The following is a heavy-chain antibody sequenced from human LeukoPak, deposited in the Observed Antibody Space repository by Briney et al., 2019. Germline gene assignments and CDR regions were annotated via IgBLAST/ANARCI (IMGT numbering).Heavy chain of an antibody. CDR1: GFTFSSYW. CDR2: ISSSGSTI. V-gene: IGHV3-48*04. D-gene: IGHD5-24*01. J-gene: IGHJ6*03. CDR3: ARARLREDLVSHTNYSRDV. Sequence: GGSLRLSCAASGFTFSSYWMSWVRQAPGKGLEWVSYISSSGSTIYYADSVKGRFTISRDNAKNSLYLQMNSLRAEDTAVYHCARARLREDLVSHTNYSRDVGGRGTRVTVS.